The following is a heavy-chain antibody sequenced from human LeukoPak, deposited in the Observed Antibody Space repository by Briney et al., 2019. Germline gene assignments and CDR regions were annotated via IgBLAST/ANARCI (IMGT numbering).Heavy chain of an antibody. CDR2: IYYSGST. Sequence: PSETLSLTCTVSGASISSSSYYWGWIRQPPGKGLEWIGSIYYSGSTYYNPSLKSRVTISVDTSKNQFSLKLSSVTAADTAVYYCARGGARGIVVVIRPLDYWGQGTLVTVSS. J-gene: IGHJ4*02. D-gene: IGHD3-22*01. CDR1: GASISSSSYY. V-gene: IGHV4-39*07. CDR3: ARGGARGIVVVIRPLDY.